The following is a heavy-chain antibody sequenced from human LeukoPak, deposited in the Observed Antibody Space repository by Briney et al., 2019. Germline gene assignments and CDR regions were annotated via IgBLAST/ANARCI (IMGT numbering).Heavy chain of an antibody. V-gene: IGHV3-7*01. D-gene: IGHD5-12*01. Sequence: QSGGSLRLSCAASAFTFNNYWLSWVRQAPGKGPEWVANINQDGSHKYSVDSVKGRFTISRDSARNSLFLQMNGLRAEDTAVYYCARFRYIGSDLEVFDSWGQGTLVTVSS. CDR3: ARFRYIGSDLEVFDS. CDR1: AFTFNNYW. CDR2: INQDGSHK. J-gene: IGHJ4*02.